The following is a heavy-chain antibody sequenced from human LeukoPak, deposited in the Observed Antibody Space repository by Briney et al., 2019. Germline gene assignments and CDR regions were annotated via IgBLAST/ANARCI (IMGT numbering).Heavy chain of an antibody. CDR2: INHSGST. CDR1: GGSFSGYY. Sequence: SETLSLTCAVYGGSFSGYYWSWIRQPPGNGLEWIGEINHSGSTNYNPSLKSRVTISVDTSKNQFSLKLSSVTAADTAVYYCARKAPATYYDYVWGSYRYFDYWGQGTLVTVSS. J-gene: IGHJ4*02. CDR3: ARKAPATYYDYVWGSYRYFDY. D-gene: IGHD3-16*02. V-gene: IGHV4-34*01.